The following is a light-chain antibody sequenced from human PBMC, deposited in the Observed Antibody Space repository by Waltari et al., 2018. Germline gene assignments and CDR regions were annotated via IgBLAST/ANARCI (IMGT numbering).Light chain of an antibody. Sequence: EIELTQSPATLSLSAGGRATLSCRASQSVTVYLAWYQHKPGQAPRLLIYDASKRATGIPSRFSGSGSGTDFTLTISSLEPEDFAVYYCQQSSNWPLTFGGGTKVEIK. J-gene: IGKJ4*01. CDR2: DAS. CDR3: QQSSNWPLT. V-gene: IGKV3-11*01. CDR1: QSVTVY.